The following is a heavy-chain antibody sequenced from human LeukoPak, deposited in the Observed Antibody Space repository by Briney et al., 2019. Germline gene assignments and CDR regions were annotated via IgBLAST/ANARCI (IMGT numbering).Heavy chain of an antibody. D-gene: IGHD1-26*01. CDR1: GFTFDDYA. CDR3: AKGAVGATGLDFDY. V-gene: IGHV3-9*01. Sequence: GGSLRLSCAASGFTFDDYAMHWVRQAPGKGLEWVSGISWNSGSIGYADSVKGRFTTSRDNAKNSLYPQMNSLRAEDTALYYCAKGAVGATGLDFDYWGQGTLVTVSS. J-gene: IGHJ4*02. CDR2: ISWNSGSI.